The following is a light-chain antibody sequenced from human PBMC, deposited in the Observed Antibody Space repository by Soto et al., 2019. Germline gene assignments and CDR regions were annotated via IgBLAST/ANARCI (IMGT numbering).Light chain of an antibody. CDR3: QQTFGTPRT. CDR1: QSVSNY. V-gene: IGKV1-39*01. Sequence: DIQMTQSPSSLSASLGDRVTITCRASQSVSNYLNWYQQKPGKAPNLLIYGVSTLQSGVSSRCSGSGSVTVFTLTISSLHPEDFAIYYCQQTFGTPRTFGGGTKV. J-gene: IGKJ4*01. CDR2: GVS.